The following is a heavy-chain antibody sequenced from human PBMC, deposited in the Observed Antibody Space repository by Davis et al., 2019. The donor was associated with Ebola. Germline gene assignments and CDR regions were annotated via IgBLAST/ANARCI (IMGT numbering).Heavy chain of an antibody. CDR1: VITFSSYA. CDR2: ISGSGGST. J-gene: IGHJ4*02. Sequence: GGSLRLSCTDSVITFSSYAMTWVRQAPGKGLEWVSAISGSGGSTYYADSVKGRFTISRDNSKKTLYLQMNRLRVEDTAVYYCAGGDFWSGQFDYWGQGTLVTVSS. D-gene: IGHD3-3*01. V-gene: IGHV3-23*01. CDR3: AGGDFWSGQFDY.